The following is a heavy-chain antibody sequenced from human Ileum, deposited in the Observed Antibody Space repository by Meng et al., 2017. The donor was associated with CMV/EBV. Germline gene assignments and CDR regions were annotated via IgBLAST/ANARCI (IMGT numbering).Heavy chain of an antibody. CDR3: AILTSVATDSYYHSYMDV. CDR1: RDSFSGDY. Sequence: QLQHVAGALFTPSQTLSRACAVYRDSFSGDYWSSIRQPPGKGLVWCGEINPSGGPNYIPSLKSRVTISTDTYKHQFSLKLTCLTAANTADYDWAILTSVATDSYYHSYMDVWGEGTLVTVSS. D-gene: IGHD4-11*01. J-gene: IGHJ6*03. CDR2: INPSGGP. V-gene: IGHV4-34*02.